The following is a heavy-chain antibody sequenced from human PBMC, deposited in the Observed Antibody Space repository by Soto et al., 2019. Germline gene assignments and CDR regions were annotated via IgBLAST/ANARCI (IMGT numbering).Heavy chain of an antibody. J-gene: IGHJ6*02. CDR1: GFTFSSYS. D-gene: IGHD3-10*01. CDR2: ISSSSSYI. Sequence: GGSLRLSCAASGFTFSSYSMNWVRQAPGKGLEWVSSISSSSSYIYYADSVKGRFTISRDNAKNSLYLQMNSLRAEDTAVYYCARGPNSGYYGSGGYGMDVWGQGTTVTVSS. V-gene: IGHV3-21*01. CDR3: ARGPNSGYYGSGGYGMDV.